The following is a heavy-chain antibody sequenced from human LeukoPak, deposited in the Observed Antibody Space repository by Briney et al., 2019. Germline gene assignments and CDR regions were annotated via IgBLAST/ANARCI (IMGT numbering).Heavy chain of an antibody. CDR3: AKDAYLIAVAGNYFEY. CDR1: GFTFSSYS. D-gene: IGHD6-19*01. CDR2: ISSSSSTI. Sequence: GGSLRLSCAASGFTFSSYSMNWVRQAPGKGLEWVSYISSSSSTIYYADSVKGRFTISRDNAKNSLYLQMNSLRPEDTAVYYCAKDAYLIAVAGNYFEYWGQGTLVTVSS. V-gene: IGHV3-48*01. J-gene: IGHJ4*02.